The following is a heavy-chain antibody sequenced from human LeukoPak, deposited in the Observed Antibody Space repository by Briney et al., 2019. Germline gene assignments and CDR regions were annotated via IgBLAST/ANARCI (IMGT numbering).Heavy chain of an antibody. CDR1: GYSISSGYY. D-gene: IGHD4-17*01. Sequence: PSETLSLTCTVSGYSISSGYYWGWIRQPPGKGLEWIGSIYHSGSTYYNPSLKNRGTISVDTSKNQFSLKLSSVTAADTAVYYCAGLRSDYGDFPPFFDYWGQGTLVTVSS. V-gene: IGHV4-38-2*02. J-gene: IGHJ4*02. CDR3: AGLRSDYGDFPPFFDY. CDR2: IYHSGST.